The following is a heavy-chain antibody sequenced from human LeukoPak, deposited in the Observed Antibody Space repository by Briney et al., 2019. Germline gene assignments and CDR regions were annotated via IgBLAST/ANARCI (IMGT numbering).Heavy chain of an antibody. CDR3: ARDLDGDYGWHFDL. J-gene: IGHJ2*01. CDR1: GYTFSSFS. Sequence: GGSLRLSCAASGYTFSSFSMNWVRQAPGKGLEWVSSISSSSNYIYYADSVRGRFTISRDNAKNSLSLQMNSLRVEDTAVYYCARDLDGDYGWHFDLWGRGTLVTVSS. CDR2: ISSSSNYI. D-gene: IGHD4-17*01. V-gene: IGHV3-21*01.